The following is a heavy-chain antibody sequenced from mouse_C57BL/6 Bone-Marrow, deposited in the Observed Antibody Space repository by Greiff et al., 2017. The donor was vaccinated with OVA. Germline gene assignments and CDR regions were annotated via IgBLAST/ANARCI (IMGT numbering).Heavy chain of an antibody. CDR2: IDPENGDT. Sequence: EVQLQESGAELVRPGASVKLSCTASGFNIKDDYMHWVKQRPEQGLEWIGWIDPENGDTEYASKFQGKATITADTSSNTAYLQLSSLTSEDTAVYYCARRGYYDSSGGFAYWGQGTLVTVSA. J-gene: IGHJ3*01. D-gene: IGHD1-1*01. CDR1: GFNIKDDY. CDR3: ARRGYYDSSGGFAY. V-gene: IGHV14-4*01.